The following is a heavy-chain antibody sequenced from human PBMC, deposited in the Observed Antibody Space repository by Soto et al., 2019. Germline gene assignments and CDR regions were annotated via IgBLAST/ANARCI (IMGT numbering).Heavy chain of an antibody. D-gene: IGHD4-17*01. Sequence: SETLSLTCAVYGGSFSGYYWSWIRQPPGKGLEWIGEINHSGSTNYNPSLKSRVTISVDTSKNQFSLKLSSVTAADTAVYYCARGLARSLYGYSTDFDYWGQGTLVTVSA. V-gene: IGHV4-34*01. CDR1: GGSFSGYY. J-gene: IGHJ4*02. CDR2: INHSGST. CDR3: ARGLARSLYGYSTDFDY.